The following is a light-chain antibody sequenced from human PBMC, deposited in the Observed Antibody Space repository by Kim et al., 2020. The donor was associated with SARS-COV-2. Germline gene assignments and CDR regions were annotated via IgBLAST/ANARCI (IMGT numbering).Light chain of an antibody. J-gene: IGLJ3*02. CDR1: RHDVGNEA. V-gene: IGLV10-54*01. Sequence: QTATITCSGNRHDVGNEAAIWLQQHQGRPTRHLSSRNNNRPSGIPERFSASRSGDTASLAITGLKPEDEADYYCSAWDSSLSAWVFGGGTQLTVL. CDR2: RNN. CDR3: SAWDSSLSAWV.